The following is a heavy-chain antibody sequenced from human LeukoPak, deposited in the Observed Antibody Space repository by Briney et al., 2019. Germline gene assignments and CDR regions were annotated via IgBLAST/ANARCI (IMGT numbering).Heavy chain of an antibody. CDR2: ISYDGSNK. CDR3: ATGRSCTTCYLPDY. V-gene: IGHV3-30*09. CDR1: GFTFSSYA. D-gene: IGHD2-2*01. Sequence: GGSLRLSCAASGFTFSSYAMHWVRQAPGKGLEWVAVISYDGSNKYYADSVKGRFAISRDNAKNSLYLQMNSLRAEDTAVYHCATGRSCTTCYLPDYWGQGTLVTVSS. J-gene: IGHJ4*02.